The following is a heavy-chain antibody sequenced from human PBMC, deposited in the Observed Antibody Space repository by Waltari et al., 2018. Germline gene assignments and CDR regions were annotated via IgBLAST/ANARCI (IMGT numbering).Heavy chain of an antibody. CDR2: IKDKADGGTI. D-gene: IGHD5-12*01. CDR3: LYDPSV. V-gene: IGHV3-15*07. Sequence: DVQLVESGGGLVKHGGSLRLSCRSAGISFPDAWMNWVRQAPVRGLEWIGRIKDKADGGTIDYAAPVKGRFTISRDDSKNMTYLQMNSLKPDDTGVYFCLYDPSVWGQGTLVTVSS. J-gene: IGHJ4*02. CDR1: GISFPDAW.